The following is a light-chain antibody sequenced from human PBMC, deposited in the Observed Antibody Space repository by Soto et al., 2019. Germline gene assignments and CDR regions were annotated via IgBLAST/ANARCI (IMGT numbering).Light chain of an antibody. CDR2: GAS. CDR3: QQYNYWPPIT. V-gene: IGKV3-15*01. CDR1: QRLRHITGET. J-gene: IGKJ5*01. Sequence: VMTLTPLSLSVAPGQPASISFKSRQRLRHITGETFLFWYLQKPGQAPRLLIYGASTRATGIPARFSGGGSGTEFTLTISSLQSEDFAVYYCQQYNYWPPITFGQGTRLEIK.